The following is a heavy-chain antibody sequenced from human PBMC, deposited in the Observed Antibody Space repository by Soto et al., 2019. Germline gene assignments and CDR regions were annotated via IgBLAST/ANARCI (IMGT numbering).Heavy chain of an antibody. CDR2: ISGSGATT. Sequence: EVQLLESGGDLVQPGGSLRLPCAASGFNFSNYAMSWVRQAPGKGLEWVSGISGSGATTYYADSVKGRFTISRDNSKNTLYLQMNSLRAEDTAVYYCAKDRKSGSGWYWYSWGQVTLVTVSS. J-gene: IGHJ4*02. D-gene: IGHD6-19*01. V-gene: IGHV3-23*01. CDR3: AKDRKSGSGWYWYS. CDR1: GFNFSNYA.